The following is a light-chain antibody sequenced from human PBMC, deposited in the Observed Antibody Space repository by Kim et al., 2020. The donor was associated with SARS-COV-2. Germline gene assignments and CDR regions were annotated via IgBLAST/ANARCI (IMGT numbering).Light chain of an antibody. CDR2: LGS. CDR1: QSLLHSNGYNY. J-gene: IGKJ1*01. Sequence: DIVMTQSPLSLPVTPGEPASISCRSSQSLLHSNGYNYLDWYLQKPGQSPQLLIYLGSNRASGVPDRFSGSGSGTDFTLKISRVEAADVGVYYCMQALQTPLTFGQGTKVDIK. V-gene: IGKV2-28*01. CDR3: MQALQTPLT.